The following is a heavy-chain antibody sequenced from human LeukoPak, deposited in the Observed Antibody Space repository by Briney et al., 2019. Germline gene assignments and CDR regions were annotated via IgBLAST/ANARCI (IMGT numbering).Heavy chain of an antibody. CDR3: ARDSSIAVAGTGFDY. CDR2: ISSSSSYI. D-gene: IGHD6-19*01. CDR1: GFTLSSYS. Sequence: GGSLRLSCAASGFTLSSYSMNWVRQAPGKGLEWVSSISSSSSYIYYADSVKGRFTISRDNAKNSLYLQMNSLRAEDTAVYYCARDSSIAVAGTGFDYWGQGTLVTVS. V-gene: IGHV3-21*01. J-gene: IGHJ4*02.